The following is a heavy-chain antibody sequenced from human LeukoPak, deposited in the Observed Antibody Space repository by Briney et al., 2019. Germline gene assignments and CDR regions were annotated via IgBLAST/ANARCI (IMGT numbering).Heavy chain of an antibody. CDR3: ARDPGVPTDSSGYYYLYFDY. CDR2: IYHSGST. Sequence: NASETLSLTCTVSGYSISSGYYWGWIRQPPGKGLEWIGSIYHSGSTYYNPSLKSRVTISVDTSKNQFSLKLSSVTAADTAVYYCARDPGVPTDSSGYYYLYFDYWGQGTLVTVSS. V-gene: IGHV4-38-2*02. J-gene: IGHJ4*02. D-gene: IGHD3-22*01. CDR1: GYSISSGYY.